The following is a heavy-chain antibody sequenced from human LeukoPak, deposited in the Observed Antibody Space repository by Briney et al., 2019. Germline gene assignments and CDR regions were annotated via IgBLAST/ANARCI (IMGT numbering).Heavy chain of an antibody. CDR1: GFTFSSYG. Sequence: GGSLRLSCAASGFTFSSYGMSWVRQAPGKGLEWVSAISGSGGSTYYADSVKGRFTISRDNAKNSLYLQMNSLRAEDTAVYYCARGRLFGNLPDYWGQGTLVTVSS. D-gene: IGHD1-7*01. V-gene: IGHV3-23*01. J-gene: IGHJ4*02. CDR2: ISGSGGST. CDR3: ARGRLFGNLPDY.